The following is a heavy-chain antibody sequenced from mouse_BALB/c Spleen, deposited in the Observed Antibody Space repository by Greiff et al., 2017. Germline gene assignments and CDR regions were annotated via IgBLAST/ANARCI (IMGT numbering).Heavy chain of an antibody. D-gene: IGHD2-2*01. Sequence: EVQGVESGGGLVQPGGSLRLSCATSGFTFTDYYMSWVRQPPGKGLEWLGFIRNKANGYTTEYSESVKGRFTISRDTSQNILYLQMSTLRAEDSAVYYCARADGYGRAWFAYWGQGTLVTVSA. CDR1: GFTFTDYY. CDR3: ARADGYGRAWFAY. V-gene: IGHV7-3*02. J-gene: IGHJ3*01. CDR2: IRNKANGYTT.